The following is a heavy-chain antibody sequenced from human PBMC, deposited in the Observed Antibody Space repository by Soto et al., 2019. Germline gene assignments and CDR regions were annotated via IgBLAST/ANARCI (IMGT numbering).Heavy chain of an antibody. J-gene: IGHJ5*02. CDR3: ARAGQGGKWFDP. CDR1: GGSISSGDYY. D-gene: IGHD3-16*01. V-gene: IGHV4-30-4*01. Sequence: SETLSLTCTVSGGSISSGDYYWSWIRQPPGKGLEWIGYIYYSGSTYYNPSLKGRVTISVDTSKNQFSLKLSSVTAADTAVYYCARAGQGGKWFDPWGQGTLVTVSS. CDR2: IYYSGST.